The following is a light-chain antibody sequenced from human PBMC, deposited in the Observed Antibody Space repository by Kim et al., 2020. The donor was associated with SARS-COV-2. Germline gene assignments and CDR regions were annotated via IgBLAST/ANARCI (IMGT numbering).Light chain of an antibody. V-gene: IGLV3-1*01. CDR1: KLGDKY. Sequence: VSPGQTASITCSGDKLGDKYSCWSQQKPGQSPVLVIYQDSKRPSGIPERFSGSNSGNTATLTISGTQAMDEADYYCQAWDSSTEVFGTGTKVTVL. CDR2: QDS. J-gene: IGLJ1*01. CDR3: QAWDSSTEV.